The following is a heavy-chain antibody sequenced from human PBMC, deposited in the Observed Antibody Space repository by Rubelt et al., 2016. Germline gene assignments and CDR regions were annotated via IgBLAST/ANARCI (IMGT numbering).Heavy chain of an antibody. CDR3: AAVRGILTGLDY. Sequence: YSGSTYYNPSLKSRVTVSLDTSKNQFSLKLSSVTAADTAVYYCAAVRGILTGLDYWGQGTLVTVSS. CDR2: YSGST. D-gene: IGHD3-9*01. J-gene: IGHJ4*02. V-gene: IGHV4-31*02.